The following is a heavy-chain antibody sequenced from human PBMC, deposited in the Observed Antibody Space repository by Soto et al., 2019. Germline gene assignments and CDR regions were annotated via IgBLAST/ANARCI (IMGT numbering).Heavy chain of an antibody. D-gene: IGHD3-22*01. CDR3: ARQEYYYDRSGYYSPYYNGMDV. V-gene: IGHV4-39*01. CDR2: IYYSGST. Sequence: SETLSLTCTVSGGSISSSSYYWGWIRQPPGKGLEWIGNIYYSGSTYNNPSLKSRVTISVDTSKNQFSLKLSPVTAADSAVYYCARQEYYYDRSGYYSPYYNGMDVWGQGTTVTVSS. J-gene: IGHJ6*02. CDR1: GGSISSSSYY.